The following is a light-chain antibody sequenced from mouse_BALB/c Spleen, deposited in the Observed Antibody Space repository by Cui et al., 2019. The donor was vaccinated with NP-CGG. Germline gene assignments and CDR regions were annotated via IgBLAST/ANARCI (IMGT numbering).Light chain of an antibody. CDR1: TGAVTTSNY. J-gene: IGLJ1*01. CDR2: GTN. V-gene: IGLV1*01. CDR3: ALWYSNHWV. Sequence: QAVVTQESALTTSPGETVTLTCRSSTGAVTTSNYANWVQEKPDHLFTGLIGGTNNRVPGVPARFSGSLIGEKAALTITGPQTEDEAIYFCALWYSNHWVFGGGTKLTVL.